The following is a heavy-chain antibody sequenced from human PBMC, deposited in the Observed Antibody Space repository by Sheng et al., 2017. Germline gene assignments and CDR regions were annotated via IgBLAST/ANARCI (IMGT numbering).Heavy chain of an antibody. CDR1: GFTFSSYS. V-gene: IGHV3-21*01. CDR2: ISSSSSYI. D-gene: IGHD6-6*01. CDR3: ARIHSSSPHAFDI. J-gene: IGHJ3*02. Sequence: EVQLVESGGGLVKPGGSLRLSCAASGFTFSSYSMNWVRQAPGKGLEWVSSISSSSSYIYYADSVKGRFTISRDNAKNSLYLQMNSLRAEDTAVYYCARIHSSSPHAFDIWGQGTMVTVSS.